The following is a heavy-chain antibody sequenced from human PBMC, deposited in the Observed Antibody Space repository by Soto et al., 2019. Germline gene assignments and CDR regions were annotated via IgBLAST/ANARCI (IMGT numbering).Heavy chain of an antibody. CDR1: GFTFNRDW. V-gene: IGHV3-7*01. CDR2: IKQDGGGD. D-gene: IGHD3-16*01. CDR3: ARWGGNYVH. J-gene: IGHJ4*02. Sequence: EVQLVESGGGLVQPGGSLRLSCVASGFTFNRDWMSWVRQAPGKGLEWVASIKQDGGGDHYFDSVEGRFTISRDNAKNSLYLQMLSLRDDDTAVYYCARWGGNYVHWGQGTLVTVSS.